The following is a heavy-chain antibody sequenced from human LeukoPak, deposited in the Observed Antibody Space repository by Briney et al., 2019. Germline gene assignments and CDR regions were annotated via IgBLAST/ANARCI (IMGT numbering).Heavy chain of an antibody. V-gene: IGHV3-30*02. Sequence: GGSLRLSCAASGFTFSTFAMIWVRQAPGKGLEWVAFIRYDGSNKYYADSVKGRFTISRDNSKNTLYLQMNSLRVEDTAVYYCATLPYYYDSSGSYYFDYWGQGTLVTVSS. CDR3: ATLPYYYDSSGSYYFDY. J-gene: IGHJ4*02. D-gene: IGHD3-22*01. CDR1: GFTFSTFA. CDR2: IRYDGSNK.